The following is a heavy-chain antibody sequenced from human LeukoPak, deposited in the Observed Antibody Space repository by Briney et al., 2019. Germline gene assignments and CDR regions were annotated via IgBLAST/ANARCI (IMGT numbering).Heavy chain of an antibody. CDR1: GFTVSSNY. CDR3: AKDKVVVAAKYFDY. D-gene: IGHD2-15*01. CDR2: ISGSGGST. Sequence: GGSLRLSCAASGFTVSSNYMSWVRQAPGKGLEWVSAISGSGGSTYYADSVKGRFTISRDNSKNTLYLQMNSLRAEDTAVYYCAKDKVVVAAKYFDYWGQGTLVTVSS. V-gene: IGHV3-23*01. J-gene: IGHJ4*02.